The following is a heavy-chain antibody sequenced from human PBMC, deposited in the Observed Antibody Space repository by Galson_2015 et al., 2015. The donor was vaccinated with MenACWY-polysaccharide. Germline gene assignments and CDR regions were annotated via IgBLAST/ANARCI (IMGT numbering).Heavy chain of an antibody. D-gene: IGHD2-2*01. Sequence: SVKVSCKASGYTFTTYDINWVRQAPGQGLEWMGWMNPNSGNTGYAQKFQGRVTMTRNTSISTAYMELSSLRSEDTAMYYCATGSMGLALDPWGQGTLVTVSS. CDR2: MNPNSGNT. CDR1: GYTFTTYD. V-gene: IGHV1-8*01. J-gene: IGHJ5*02. CDR3: ATGSMGLALDP.